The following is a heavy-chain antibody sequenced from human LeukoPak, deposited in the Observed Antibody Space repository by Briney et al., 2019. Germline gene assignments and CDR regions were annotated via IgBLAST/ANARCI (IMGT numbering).Heavy chain of an antibody. CDR3: ARDPRWRTPDCTSTSCYENYFDP. V-gene: IGHV4-38-2*02. D-gene: IGHD2-2*01. Sequence: SETLSLTCSVSGYSISSGYQWAWIRQSPGKGLEWIGSIFHSGSAHYNPSLKSRVTISVDTSRNQFSLKLNSVSATDTAVYYCARDPRWRTPDCTSTSCYENYFDPWGQGTLVTVSS. CDR1: GYSISSGYQ. CDR2: IFHSGSA. J-gene: IGHJ5*02.